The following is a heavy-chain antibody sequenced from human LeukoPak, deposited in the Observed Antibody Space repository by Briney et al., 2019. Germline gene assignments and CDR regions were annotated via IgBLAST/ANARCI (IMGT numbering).Heavy chain of an antibody. CDR1: GFTFSSYT. V-gene: IGHV3-23*01. D-gene: IGHD6-19*01. CDR2: LSGSGITT. J-gene: IGHJ4*02. Sequence: GGSLRLSCAASGFTFSSYTMSWVHQAPGKGLEWVSGLSGSGITTYYADSVKGRFTISRDNSKNTLYLQMNSLRAEDTAVYYCAKGEYSSGWSSLDYWGQGTLVTVSS. CDR3: AKGEYSSGWSSLDY.